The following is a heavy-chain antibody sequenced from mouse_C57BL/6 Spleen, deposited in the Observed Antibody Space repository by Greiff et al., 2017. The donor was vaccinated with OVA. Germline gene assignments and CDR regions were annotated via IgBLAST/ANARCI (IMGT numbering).Heavy chain of an antibody. D-gene: IGHD2-4*01. CDR1: GYTFTDYY. V-gene: IGHV1-26*01. Sequence: EVQLQQSGPELVKPGASVKISCKASGYTFTDYYMNWVKQSHGKSLEWIGDINPNNGGTSYNQKFKGKATLTVDKSSSTAYMERRSLTSEDSAVYYCARWEGYDYDAYFDYWGQGTTLTVSS. CDR2: INPNNGGT. J-gene: IGHJ2*01. CDR3: ARWEGYDYDAYFDY.